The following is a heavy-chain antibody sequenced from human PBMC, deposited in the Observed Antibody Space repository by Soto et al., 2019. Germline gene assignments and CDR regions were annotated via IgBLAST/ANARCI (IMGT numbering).Heavy chain of an antibody. J-gene: IGHJ4*02. CDR1: GGSISSYY. Sequence: SETLSLTCTVSGGSISSYYWSWIRQPPGKGLEWIGYIYYSGRTNYNPSLKSRVTISVDTSKNQFSLKLSSVTAADTAVYYCARDLTMVRGPSAYWGQGTLVTVSS. V-gene: IGHV4-59*12. CDR2: IYYSGRT. CDR3: ARDLTMVRGPSAY. D-gene: IGHD3-10*01.